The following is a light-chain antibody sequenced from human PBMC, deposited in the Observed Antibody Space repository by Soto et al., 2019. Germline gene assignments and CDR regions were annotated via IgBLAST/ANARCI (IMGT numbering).Light chain of an antibody. J-gene: IGLJ2*01. CDR3: AVWDARLNDVL. V-gene: IGLV1-44*01. Sequence: QSVLTQPPSASGTPGQRVTISCSGSTSNIGNNAVNWYQQLPGTAPKLLIYGLNQRPSGVPDRFSGSKSGTSASLAISGLQSEDEADYYCAVWDARLNDVLFGGGTKVTVL. CDR1: TSNIGNNA. CDR2: GLN.